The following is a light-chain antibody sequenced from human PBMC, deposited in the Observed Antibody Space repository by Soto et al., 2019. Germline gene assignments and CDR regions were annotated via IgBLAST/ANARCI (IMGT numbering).Light chain of an antibody. CDR3: QQYGSSPMYT. CDR1: QNINSNY. Sequence: EIVLTQSPGTLSLSPGERATLSCRASQNINSNYLAWYQHKPGQAPRLLIYGASSRATGIPDRFSGSGSGTDFTLTITRLEPEDFAVYYCQQYGSSPMYTFGQGTKLEIK. CDR2: GAS. J-gene: IGKJ2*01. V-gene: IGKV3-20*01.